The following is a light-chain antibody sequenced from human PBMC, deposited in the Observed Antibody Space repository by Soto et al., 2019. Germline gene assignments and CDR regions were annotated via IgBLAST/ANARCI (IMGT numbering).Light chain of an antibody. J-gene: IGKJ4*01. CDR2: AAS. Sequence: DIQMTQSPSSLSASVGDRVTITCRASQGISNYLAWYQQKPGKVPKLLIYAASTLQSGVPSRFSGSGSGTDFTLTISSLXXEXXXXXXCQKYNSAPRTFGGGTKVEIK. CDR1: QGISNY. CDR3: QKYNSAPRT. V-gene: IGKV1-27*01.